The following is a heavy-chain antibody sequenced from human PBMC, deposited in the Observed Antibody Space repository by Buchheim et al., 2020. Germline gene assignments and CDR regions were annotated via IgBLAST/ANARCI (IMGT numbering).Heavy chain of an antibody. J-gene: IGHJ6*02. V-gene: IGHV1-2*04. CDR1: GYTFTGYY. CDR3: ARAIFSYYYYGMDV. Sequence: QVQLVQSGAEVKKPGASVKVSCKASGYTFTGYYMNWVRQAPGQGLEWMGWINPKSGGTNYAQKFQGWVTMTRDTSISTVYMELSRLRSDDTAVYYCARAIFSYYYYGMDVWGQGTT. CDR2: INPKSGGT. D-gene: IGHD3-9*01.